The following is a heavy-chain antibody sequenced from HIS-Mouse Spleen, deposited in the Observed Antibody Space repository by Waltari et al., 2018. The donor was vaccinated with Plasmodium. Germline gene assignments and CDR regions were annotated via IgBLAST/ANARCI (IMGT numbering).Heavy chain of an antibody. Sequence: QVQLQESGPGLVKPSETLSLTCTVPGYSISSGYYWGWIRKPPGQGLEWIGSIYHSGSTYYNPSLKSRVTISVDTSKNQFSLKLSSVTAADTAVYYCARVDYGSGDYYYYYGMDVWGQGTTVTVSS. V-gene: IGHV4-38-2*02. CDR1: GYSISSGYY. D-gene: IGHD3-10*01. CDR2: IYHSGST. J-gene: IGHJ6*02. CDR3: ARVDYGSGDYYYYYGMDV.